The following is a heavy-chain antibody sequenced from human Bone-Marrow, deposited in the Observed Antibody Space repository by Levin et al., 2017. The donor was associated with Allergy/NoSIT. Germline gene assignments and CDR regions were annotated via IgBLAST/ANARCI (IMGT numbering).Heavy chain of an antibody. CDR2: ISSTGRDI. D-gene: IGHD1-26*01. V-gene: IGHV3-21*01. CDR1: GFSFSSFT. CDR3: ARLSGTFRLDY. J-gene: IGHJ4*02. Sequence: ETLSLTCAASGFSFSSFTMNWVRQAPGRGLEWVSYISSTGRDIYYGDSLKGRITISRDNAKNSLYLQMNSLRVEDTAVYYCARLSGTFRLDYWGQGILVTVSS.